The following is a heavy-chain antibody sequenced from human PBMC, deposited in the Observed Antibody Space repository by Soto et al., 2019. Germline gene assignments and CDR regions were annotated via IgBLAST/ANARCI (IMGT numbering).Heavy chain of an antibody. J-gene: IGHJ4*02. V-gene: IGHV1-46*01. Sequence: QVQLVQSGAEVKKPGASVKVSCKASGYTFTSYYMHWVRQAPGQGLEWMGIINPSGGSTSYAQKFQGRVTMTRDTSTSTVYMELSSLRSEATAEYYCAGEHGATMVYYFDYWVQGTLVTVSS. D-gene: IGHD5-12*01. CDR2: INPSGGST. CDR3: AGEHGATMVYYFDY. CDR1: GYTFTSYY.